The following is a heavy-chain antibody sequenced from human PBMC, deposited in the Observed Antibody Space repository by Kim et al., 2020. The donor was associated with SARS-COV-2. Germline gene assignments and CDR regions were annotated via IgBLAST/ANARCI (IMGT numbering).Heavy chain of an antibody. Sequence: ASVKVSCKTSGYPFAGYGITWVRQAPGQGLEWMAWISFYNGNSHYAQNFQGRVTLTKDSPTTTAYMELRSLRSDDTAMYYCARDGDYTVDYWGQGTLVTV. D-gene: IGHD4-17*01. CDR1: GYPFAGYG. CDR2: ISFYNGNS. J-gene: IGHJ4*02. CDR3: ARDGDYTVDY. V-gene: IGHV1-18*04.